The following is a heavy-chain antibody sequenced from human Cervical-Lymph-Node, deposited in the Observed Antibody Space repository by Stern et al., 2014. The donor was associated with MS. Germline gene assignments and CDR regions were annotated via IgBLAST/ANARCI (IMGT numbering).Heavy chain of an antibody. CDR3: ARMGRKAGATDFAY. D-gene: IGHD1-26*01. V-gene: IGHV2-70*04. J-gene: IGHJ4*02. CDR1: GFSLNTTRMR. Sequence: QVTLKESGPALVKPTQTLTLTCTFSGFSLNTTRMRVSWFRQPPGKALEWLARIDLDDDKFYRTSLRTRLAVSKDTSKNQVVLTMTNMDPADTATYYCARMGRKAGATDFAYWGQGTLVTVSS. CDR2: IDLDDDK.